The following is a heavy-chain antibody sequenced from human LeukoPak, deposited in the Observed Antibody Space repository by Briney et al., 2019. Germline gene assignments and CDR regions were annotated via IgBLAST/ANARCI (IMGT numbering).Heavy chain of an antibody. V-gene: IGHV3-21*06. J-gene: IGHJ4*02. CDR1: GIPFSNYT. CDR2: ISGSSRYI. CDR3: ARVNSALVVSSEGSWAGSLGFDH. Sequence: GGSLRLSCAASGIPFSNYTLTWVRQVPGKGLVWVSSISGSSRYIHYSDSVRGRFSISRDNAKNSVYLQMDSLTADDTAVYYCARVNSALVVSSEGSWAGSLGFDHWGQGILVIVSS. D-gene: IGHD3-22*01.